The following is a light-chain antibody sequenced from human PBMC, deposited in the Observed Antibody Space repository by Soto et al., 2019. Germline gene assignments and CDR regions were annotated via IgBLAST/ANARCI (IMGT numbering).Light chain of an antibody. Sequence: EIVLTQSPGTLSLSPGQRATLSCRASESISSDYLAWYQQRLGQAPRLLIYGASSGATGIPDRFSGSGSGTDFTLTISRLEPEEFAIYYCQQYGGVPYTFGQGTKLEIK. CDR3: QQYGGVPYT. CDR1: ESISSDY. J-gene: IGKJ2*01. V-gene: IGKV3-20*01. CDR2: GAS.